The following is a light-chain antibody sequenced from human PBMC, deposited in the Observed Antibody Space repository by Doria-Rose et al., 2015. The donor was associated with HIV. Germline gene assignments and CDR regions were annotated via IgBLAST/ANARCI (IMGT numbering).Light chain of an antibody. J-gene: IGKJ1*01. CDR1: QSFSSTY. CDR3: RQYGTSWT. Sequence: TQSPGTLSLSPGERATLSCRASQSFSSTYLAWYQQKPGQAPSLLIYDGSNRATGIPDRFSASGSGTGFTLTINRLEPEDFALYYCRQYGTSWTFGQGTKVEI. V-gene: IGKV3-20*01. CDR2: DGS.